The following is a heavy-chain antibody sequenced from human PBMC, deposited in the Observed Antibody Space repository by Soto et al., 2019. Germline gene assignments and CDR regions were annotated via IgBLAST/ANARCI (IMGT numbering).Heavy chain of an antibody. CDR2: IIPILGET. Sequence: QDQLVQSGAEVKKPGSSVRVSCKASGTIFSSYTISWVRQAPGQGLEWMGRIIPILGETNSAQKFQGRVTLTADKSTNTAYMELNSLRLEDTALYYCARGLGGRMDDWGQGTTVTVSS. V-gene: IGHV1-69*08. CDR3: ARGLGGRMDD. J-gene: IGHJ6*02. D-gene: IGHD3-16*01. CDR1: GTIFSSYT.